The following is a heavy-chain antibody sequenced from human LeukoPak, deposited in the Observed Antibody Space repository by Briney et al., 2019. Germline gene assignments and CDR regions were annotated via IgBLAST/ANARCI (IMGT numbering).Heavy chain of an antibody. V-gene: IGHV3-30*02. CDR3: VRDFSNYVAFFDS. CDR1: GFTFRNHG. Sequence: GSLRLSCATSGFTFRNHGMHWVRQAPGKGLEWVAFIRYDELQDYYADSVRGRFTISRDNSKSALYLQMGSLRPEDTAMYYCVRDFSNYVAFFDSWGQGVLVTVSS. D-gene: IGHD4-11*01. CDR2: IRYDELQD. J-gene: IGHJ4*02.